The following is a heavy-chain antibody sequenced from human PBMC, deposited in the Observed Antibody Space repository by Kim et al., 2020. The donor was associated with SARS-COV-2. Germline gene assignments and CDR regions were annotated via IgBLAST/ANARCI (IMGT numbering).Heavy chain of an antibody. CDR3: GREVVGVPPDSSSGWEPFDF. V-gene: IGHV3-43*01. CDR2: ITWNGGST. Sequence: GGSLRLSCAASGLKFDDYTLHWVRQVPGKGLEWVSLITWNGGSTWYADSVKGRFTISRDNDKNSLFLQMNSLRPEDTAIYFCGREVVGVPPDSSSGWEPFDFWGQGILVTVSS. D-gene: IGHD6-19*01. J-gene: IGHJ4*02. CDR1: GLKFDDYT.